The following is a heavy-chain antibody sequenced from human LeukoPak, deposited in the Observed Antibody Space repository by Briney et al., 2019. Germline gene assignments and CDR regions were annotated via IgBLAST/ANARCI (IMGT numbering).Heavy chain of an antibody. D-gene: IGHD2-2*01. Sequence: SETLSLTCTVSGYSISSGYYWGWIRQPPGKGLEWIGSIYYSGSTYYNPSLKSRVTISVDRSKNQFSLKLSSVTAADTAVYYCAKGVVVPAAMSWFDPWGQGTLVTVSS. CDR1: GYSISSGYY. J-gene: IGHJ5*02. V-gene: IGHV4-38-2*02. CDR3: AKGVVVPAAMSWFDP. CDR2: IYYSGST.